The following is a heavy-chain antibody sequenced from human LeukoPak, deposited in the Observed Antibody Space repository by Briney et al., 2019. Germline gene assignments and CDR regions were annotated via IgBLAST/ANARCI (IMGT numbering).Heavy chain of an antibody. CDR2: MNPNSGNT. J-gene: IGHJ6*03. Sequence: ASVKVSCKASGYTFTRYDSNWVRQATGQRLEWMGWMNPNSGNTGYAQKFQGRVTMTRNTAIRTAYMELSRLRSADTAVSSRARDHVTMVRGSPTYMDVWGKGTPVTISS. CDR3: ARDHVTMVRGSPTYMDV. CDR1: GYTFTRYD. V-gene: IGHV1-8*01. D-gene: IGHD3-10*01.